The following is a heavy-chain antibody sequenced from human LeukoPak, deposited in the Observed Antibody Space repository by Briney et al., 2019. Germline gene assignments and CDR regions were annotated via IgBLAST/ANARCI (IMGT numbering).Heavy chain of an antibody. Sequence: SETLSLTCTVSGGSISSYYWSWIRQPAGKGLEWIGRIYTSGSTNYNPSLKSRVTMSVDTSKNQFSLKLSSVTAADTAVYYCARDYYDSSGYYFDYWGQGTLVSVSS. CDR1: GGSISSYY. J-gene: IGHJ4*02. CDR2: IYTSGST. V-gene: IGHV4-4*07. CDR3: ARDYYDSSGYYFDY. D-gene: IGHD3-22*01.